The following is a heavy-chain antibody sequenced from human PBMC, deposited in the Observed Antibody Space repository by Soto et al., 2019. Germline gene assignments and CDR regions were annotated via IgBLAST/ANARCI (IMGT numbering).Heavy chain of an antibody. CDR2: IYPGDSDT. CDR3: ARQETTSPLDY. J-gene: IGHJ4*02. CDR1: GYSFTSYW. Sequence: GESLKISCNGSGYSFTSYWIAWVRQVPGRGLEWMGIIYPGDSDTRYSPSFQGQVTISADKSISTAYLQWSSLKASDTAIYYCARQETTSPLDYWGQGTLVTVSS. V-gene: IGHV5-51*01.